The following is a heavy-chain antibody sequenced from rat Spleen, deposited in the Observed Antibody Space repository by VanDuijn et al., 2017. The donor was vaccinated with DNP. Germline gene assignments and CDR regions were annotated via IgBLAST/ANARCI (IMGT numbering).Heavy chain of an antibody. CDR2: ISTSGVTT. V-gene: IGHV5-27*01. CDR1: GFSFSYYY. Sequence: EVQLVESGGGLVQPGRSLKLSCAASGFSFSYYYMAWVRQAPTKGLEWVATISTSGVTTFYRDSVKGRFTSSRDNAKSSLYLQMDSLRSEDTATYYCTTEGDISSYWYFDFWGPGTMVTVSS. D-gene: IGHD4-1*01. J-gene: IGHJ1*01. CDR3: TTEGDISSYWYFDF.